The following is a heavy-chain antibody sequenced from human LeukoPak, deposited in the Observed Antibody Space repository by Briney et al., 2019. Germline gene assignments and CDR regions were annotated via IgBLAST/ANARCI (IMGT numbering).Heavy chain of an antibody. CDR2: INHSGST. V-gene: IGHV4-34*01. Sequence: SETLSLTCAVYGGSFGGYYWSWIRQPPGKGLEWIGEINHSGSTNYNPSLKSRVTISVDTSKNQFSLKLSSVTAADTAVYYCARGLTYYDFWSGDRYNWFDPWGQGTLVTVSS. J-gene: IGHJ5*02. D-gene: IGHD3-3*01. CDR1: GGSFGGYY. CDR3: ARGLTYYDFWSGDRYNWFDP.